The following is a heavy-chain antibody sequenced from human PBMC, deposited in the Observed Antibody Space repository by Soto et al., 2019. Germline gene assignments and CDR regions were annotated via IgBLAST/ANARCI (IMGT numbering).Heavy chain of an antibody. V-gene: IGHV4-31*03. J-gene: IGHJ4*02. D-gene: IGHD3-22*01. Sequence: SETLSLTCTVSGGSISSGGYYWSWIRQHPGKGLEWIGYIYYSGSTYYNPSLKSRVTISVDTSKNQFSLKLSSVTAADTAVYYCARSKISSGYYGTDYRGQGTLVTVSS. CDR3: ARSKISSGYYGTDY. CDR2: IYYSGST. CDR1: GGSISSGGYY.